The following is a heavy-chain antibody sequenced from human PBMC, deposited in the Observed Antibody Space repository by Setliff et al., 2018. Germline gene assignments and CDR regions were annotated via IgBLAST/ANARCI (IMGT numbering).Heavy chain of an antibody. CDR2: INTGGGSA. CDR3: ARGGVAAAGRKGVFEY. J-gene: IGHJ4*02. D-gene: IGHD6-13*01. CDR1: GYTLSRHY. Sequence: ASVKVSCKATGYTLSRHYMHWARQAPGQGFEWMGTINTGGGSASIVDQFRGRVTMTRDTSTSTVYMEFSSLKSDGTAVYYCARGGVAAAGRKGVFEYWGQGTLVTVSS. V-gene: IGHV1-46*01.